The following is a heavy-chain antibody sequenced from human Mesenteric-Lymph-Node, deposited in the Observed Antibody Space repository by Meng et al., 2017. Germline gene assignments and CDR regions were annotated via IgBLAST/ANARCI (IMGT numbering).Heavy chain of an antibody. Sequence: VTPPELGPGLANSSHTPALPWAVLCGSISSSNWWTWVPQPPGKGLEWIGEIYHSGSTNYNPSLKSRVTISVDKSKNQFSLKLSSVTAADTAVYYCARVAAAGNEWFDPWGQGTLVTVSS. D-gene: IGHD6-13*01. CDR2: IYHSGST. CDR3: ARVAAAGNEWFDP. V-gene: IGHV4-4*02. CDR1: CGSISSSNW. J-gene: IGHJ5*02.